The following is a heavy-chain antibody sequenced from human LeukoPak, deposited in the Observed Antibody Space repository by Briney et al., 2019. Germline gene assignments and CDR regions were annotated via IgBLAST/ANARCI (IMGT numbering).Heavy chain of an antibody. J-gene: IGHJ4*02. V-gene: IGHV3-53*01. CDR2: IYSGDNT. CDR3: VRESSGSYFAY. CDR1: GFTVSSSH. D-gene: IGHD3-10*01. Sequence: GGSLRLSCAASGFTVSSSHMSWVRQAPGKGLEWVSVIYSGDNTYYADSVKGRFTISRDNSKNTLYLQMNSLRAEDTAVYYCVRESSGSYFAYWGQGTLVTVSS.